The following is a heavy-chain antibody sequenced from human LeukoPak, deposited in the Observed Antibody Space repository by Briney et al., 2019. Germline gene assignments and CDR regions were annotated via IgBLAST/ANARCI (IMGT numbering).Heavy chain of an antibody. D-gene: IGHD6-13*01. Sequence: PGGSLRLSCAASGFTFSSYWMTWVRQAPGKGLEWVANIKYDGSEKDYMDSVKGRLTISRDNAKNSLYLQMNSLRAEDTAVYYCAKDIEPAGLFLDYWGQGTLVTVSS. V-gene: IGHV3-7*04. CDR3: AKDIEPAGLFLDY. CDR1: GFTFSSYW. J-gene: IGHJ4*02. CDR2: IKYDGSEK.